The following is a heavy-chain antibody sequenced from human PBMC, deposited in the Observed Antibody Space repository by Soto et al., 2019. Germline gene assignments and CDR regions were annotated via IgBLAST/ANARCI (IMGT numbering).Heavy chain of an antibody. CDR1: GFTFSSYA. CDR3: AKDSSTTNMVRGVIDY. D-gene: IGHD3-10*01. J-gene: IGHJ4*01. CDR2: ISGSGGST. V-gene: IGHV3-23*01. Sequence: LRLSCAASGFTFSSYAMSWVRQAPGKGLEWVSAISGSGGSTYYADSVKGRFTISRDNSKNTLYLQMNSLRAEDTAVYYCAKDSSTTNMVRGVIDYWGHVPLVTVSS.